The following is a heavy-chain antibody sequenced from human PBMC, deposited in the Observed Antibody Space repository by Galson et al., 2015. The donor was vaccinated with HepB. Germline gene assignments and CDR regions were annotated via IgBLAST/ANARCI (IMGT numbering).Heavy chain of an antibody. D-gene: IGHD2-2*01. CDR1: GGTFSSYA. J-gene: IGHJ6*02. Sequence: SVKVSCKASGGTFSSYAISWVRQAPGQGLEWMGGIIPIFGTANYAQKFQGRVTITADKSTSTAHMELSSLRSEDTAVYYCARDLGVVVPAARRYGMDVWGQGTTVTVSS. CDR3: ARDLGVVVPAARRYGMDV. V-gene: IGHV1-69*06. CDR2: IIPIFGTA.